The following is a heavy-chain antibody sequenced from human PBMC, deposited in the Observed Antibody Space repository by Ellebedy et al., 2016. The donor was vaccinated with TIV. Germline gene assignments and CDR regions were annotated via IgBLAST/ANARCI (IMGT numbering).Heavy chain of an antibody. CDR2: ISYDGSNK. J-gene: IGHJ4*02. CDR1: GGSFSGYY. D-gene: IGHD1-26*01. CDR3: ATSIVGAPVLGADY. Sequence: LSLXCAVYGGSFSGYYWTWARQVPGKGLEWVAVISYDGSNKYYADSVKGRFSISRDNYHNMLYLQMNSLRAEDTAVYYCATSIVGAPVLGADYWGQGTLVSVSS. V-gene: IGHV3-33*05.